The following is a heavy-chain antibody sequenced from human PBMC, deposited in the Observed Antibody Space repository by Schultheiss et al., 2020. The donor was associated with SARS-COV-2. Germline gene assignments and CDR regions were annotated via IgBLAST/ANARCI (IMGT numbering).Heavy chain of an antibody. J-gene: IGHJ4*02. D-gene: IGHD6-19*01. CDR2: IYPGDSDT. V-gene: IGHV5-51*01. CDR3: ARPGAYSSGWHYFDY. Sequence: GGSLRLSCKGSGYSFTSYWIGWVRQMPGKGLEWMGIIYPGDSDTRYSPSFQGQVTISADKSISTAYLQWSSLKASDTAMYYCARPGAYSSGWHYFDYWGQGTLVTVSS. CDR1: GYSFTSYW.